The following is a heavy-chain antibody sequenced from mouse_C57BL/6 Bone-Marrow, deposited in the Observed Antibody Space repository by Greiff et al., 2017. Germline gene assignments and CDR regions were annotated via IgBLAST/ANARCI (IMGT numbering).Heavy chain of an antibody. CDR2: ISSGSSTI. CDR1: GFTFSDYG. D-gene: IGHD1-1*01. Sequence: EVKLVESGGGLVKPGGSLKLSCAASGFTFSDYGMHWVRQAPEKGLEWVAYISSGSSTIYYADTVKGRFTISRDNAKNTLFLQMTSLRSEDTAMYYCARGQCITTVVAPYYAMDYWGQGTSVTVSS. J-gene: IGHJ4*01. V-gene: IGHV5-17*01. CDR3: ARGQCITTVVAPYYAMDY.